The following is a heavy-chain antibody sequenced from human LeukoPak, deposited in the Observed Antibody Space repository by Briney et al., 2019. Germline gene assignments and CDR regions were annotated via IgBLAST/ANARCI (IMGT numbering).Heavy chain of an antibody. CDR3: ARRAYGSGSYYNYFDY. J-gene: IGHJ4*02. D-gene: IGHD3-10*01. CDR2: INPNSGGT. CDR1: GYTFTGYY. V-gene: IGHV1-2*02. Sequence: ASVKVSCKASGYTFTGYYMHWVRQAPGQGLEWMGWINPNSGGTNYAQKLQGRVTMTTDTSTSTAYMELRSLRSDDTAVYYCARRAYGSGSYYNYFDYWGQGTLVTVSS.